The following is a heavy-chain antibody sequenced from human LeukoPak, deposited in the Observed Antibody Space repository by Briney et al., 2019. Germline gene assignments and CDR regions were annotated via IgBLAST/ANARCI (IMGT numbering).Heavy chain of an antibody. CDR2: INPNSGGT. D-gene: IGHD3-10*01. Sequence: ASVKVSCKASGYTFTGYYMHWVRQAPGQGLGWMGWINPNSGGTNYAQKFQGRVTMTRDTSISTAYMELSSLRSEDTAVYYCARGVPSYFDYWGQGTLVTVSS. CDR3: ARGVPSYFDY. J-gene: IGHJ4*02. V-gene: IGHV1-2*02. CDR1: GYTFTGYY.